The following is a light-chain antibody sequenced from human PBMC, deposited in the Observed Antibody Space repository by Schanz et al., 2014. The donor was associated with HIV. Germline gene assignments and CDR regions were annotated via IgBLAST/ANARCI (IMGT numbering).Light chain of an antibody. Sequence: QSALTQPASVSGSPGQSISISCTGTSGDVGSYNYVSWYQQHPGKAPKLMIYDVSNRPSGVSSRFSGSKSGNTASLTISGLQADDEADYYCSSSAGNNKLLFGGGTKVTVL. CDR3: SSSAGNNKLL. J-gene: IGLJ2*01. CDR2: DVS. CDR1: SGDVGSYNY. V-gene: IGLV2-14*03.